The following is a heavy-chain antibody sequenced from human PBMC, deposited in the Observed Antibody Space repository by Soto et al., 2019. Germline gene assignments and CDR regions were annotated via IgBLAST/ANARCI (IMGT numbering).Heavy chain of an antibody. CDR3: ARWYHSPVWYYYGMDV. CDR1: GFTCSSYS. CDR2: ISSSSSYI. Sequence: GGSLRLSCAASGFTCSSYSMNWVRQAPGKGLEWVSSISSSSSYIYYADSVKGRFTISRDNAKNSLYLQMNSLRAEDTAVYYCARWYHSPVWYYYGMDVWGQGTTVPVSS. D-gene: IGHD2-2*01. V-gene: IGHV3-21*01. J-gene: IGHJ6*02.